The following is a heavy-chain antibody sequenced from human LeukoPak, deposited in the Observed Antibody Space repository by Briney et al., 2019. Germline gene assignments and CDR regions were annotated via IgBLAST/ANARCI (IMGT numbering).Heavy chain of an antibody. CDR3: AREGSYLGSGSPPLDY. D-gene: IGHD3-10*01. V-gene: IGHV4-34*01. CDR2: INHSGTT. CDR1: GGSFSNYY. J-gene: IGHJ4*02. Sequence: PSETLSLTCAVYGGSFSNYYWSWIRQAPGKGPQWIGKINHSGTTNYNPSLKSRVTMSVDTSKSQISLKLNSVTAADTAVYYCAREGSYLGSGSPPLDYWGQGTLVTVSS.